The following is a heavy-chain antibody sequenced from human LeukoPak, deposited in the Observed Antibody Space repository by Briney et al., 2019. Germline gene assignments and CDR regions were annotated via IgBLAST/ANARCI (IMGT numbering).Heavy chain of an antibody. CDR2: IKQDGSEK. V-gene: IGHV3-7*01. CDR3: AREWQGGIAAAGTRIEGDY. D-gene: IGHD6-13*01. Sequence: GGSLRLSCAVSGFSVSGYWVTWVRQAPGKGLEWVANIKQDGSEKNYVDSVKGRFTISGDNAENSLFLQMNSLRVEDTAVYYCAREWQGGIAAAGTRIEGDYWGQGTLVAVSS. CDR1: GFSVSGYW. J-gene: IGHJ4*02.